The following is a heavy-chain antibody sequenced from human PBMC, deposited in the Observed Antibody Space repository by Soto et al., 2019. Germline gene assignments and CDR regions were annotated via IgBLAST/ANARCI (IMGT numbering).Heavy chain of an antibody. V-gene: IGHV3-11*06. CDR2: ISVSSTYT. Sequence: QVLLVESGGGLVKPGGSLRLPCAASGFTFTDYYVSWIRQAPGKGLEWLAYISVSSTYTNYADSVKGRFTISRDNAKKSVFLQMNSLRAEDTAVYYCARDLEVGAYLYYFDYWGQGALVTVSS. J-gene: IGHJ4*02. CDR1: GFTFTDYY. D-gene: IGHD1-26*01. CDR3: ARDLEVGAYLYYFDY.